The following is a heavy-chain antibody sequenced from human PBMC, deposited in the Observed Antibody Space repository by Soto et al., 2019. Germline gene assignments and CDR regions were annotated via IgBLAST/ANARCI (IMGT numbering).Heavy chain of an antibody. V-gene: IGHV1-69*08. D-gene: IGHD2-2*01. CDR2: IIPIFGIA. J-gene: IGHJ6*02. CDR1: GGTFSRYS. Sequence: QVQLVQSGAEVNKPGSSVKVSCKASGGTFSRYSITWVRQAPGHGLEWIGRIIPIFGIASYAQKVQGRVTITADESTSTAYMELSSLRSDDTAVYYCAREDRDRETGLVPAAIDGMDVWGQGTTVTVSS. CDR3: AREDRDRETGLVPAAIDGMDV.